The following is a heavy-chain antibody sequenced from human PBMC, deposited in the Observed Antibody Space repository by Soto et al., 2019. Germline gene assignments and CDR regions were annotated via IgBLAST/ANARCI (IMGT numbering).Heavy chain of an antibody. D-gene: IGHD3-10*01. J-gene: IGHJ2*01. CDR1: GGSISRSVYY. V-gene: IGHV4-31*11. CDR2: IHNSGTT. Sequence: QVQLQESGPGLVKPSQTLSLTCAVSGGSISRSVYYCNWIRQHPGKGLEWIGYIHNSGTTYYNPSLQSRLTFSVDTSKNQCSLKLSSVTTADTAVYYCARDPIVRGVVGWYFDLWGRGTLVTVSS. CDR3: ARDPIVRGVVGWYFDL.